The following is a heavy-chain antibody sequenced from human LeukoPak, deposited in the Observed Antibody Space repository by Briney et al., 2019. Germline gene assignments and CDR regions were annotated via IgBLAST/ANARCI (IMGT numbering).Heavy chain of an antibody. V-gene: IGHV3-74*01. Sequence: GGSLRLSCAASGFTFSSYWMHWDRQAPGKGLVWVSRINSDGSTTSYADSVKGRFTISRDDSKNTLYLQMNSLKTEDTAVYYCTTDLRCSSTSCYHRFDPWGQGTLVTVSS. J-gene: IGHJ5*02. D-gene: IGHD2-2*01. CDR1: GFTFSSYW. CDR2: INSDGSTT. CDR3: TTDLRCSSTSCYHRFDP.